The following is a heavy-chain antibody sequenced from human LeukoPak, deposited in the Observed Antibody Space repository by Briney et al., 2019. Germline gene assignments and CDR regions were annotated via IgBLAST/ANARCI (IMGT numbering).Heavy chain of an antibody. J-gene: IGHJ4*02. D-gene: IGHD5-18*01. CDR3: AKNVMVKRYIGY. V-gene: IGHV3-23*01. CDR1: GFILNNHA. CDR2: ISGSGRTI. Sequence: GGSMRLSCAASGFILNNHAMTWVRQAPGKGLQWISVISGSGRTIEYEDSVKGRFTISRDNSKNTVSLQMNNLRVEDTAIYYCAKNVMVKRYIGYWGQGTPVTVSS.